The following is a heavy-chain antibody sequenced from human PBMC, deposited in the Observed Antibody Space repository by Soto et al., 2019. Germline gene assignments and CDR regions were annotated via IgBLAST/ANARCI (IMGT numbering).Heavy chain of an antibody. CDR2: IIPIFGTA. Sequence: GASVKVSCKASGGTFSSYAISWVRQAPGQGLEWMGGIIPIFGTANYAQKFQGRVTITADESTSTAYMELSSLRSEDTAVYYCARHRDSSGWSALPLSFDYWGQGTLVTVSS. J-gene: IGHJ4*02. CDR1: GGTFSSYA. D-gene: IGHD6-19*01. V-gene: IGHV1-69*13. CDR3: ARHRDSSGWSALPLSFDY.